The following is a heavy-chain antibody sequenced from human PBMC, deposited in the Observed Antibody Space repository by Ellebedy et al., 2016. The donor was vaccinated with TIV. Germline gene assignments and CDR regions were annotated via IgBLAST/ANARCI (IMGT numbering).Heavy chain of an antibody. V-gene: IGHV3-23*01. D-gene: IGHD2-2*02. CDR2: IGGSGGST. Sequence: PGGSLRLSCAASGFTFSIYAMSWVRQAPGKGLEQVSGIGGSGGSTDYADSVRGRFTISSDNSKNTLYLQMISLRVEDTALYYCAKLACSSPGCYSRYYFDYWGQGTLVTVSS. J-gene: IGHJ4*02. CDR3: AKLACSSPGCYSRYYFDY. CDR1: GFTFSIYA.